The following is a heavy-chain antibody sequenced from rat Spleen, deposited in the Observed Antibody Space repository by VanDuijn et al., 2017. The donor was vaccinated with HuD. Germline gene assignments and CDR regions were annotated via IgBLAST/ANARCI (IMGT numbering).Heavy chain of an antibody. J-gene: IGHJ2*01. Sequence: EVQLVESDGGLVQPGRSLKLSCAASGFTFSNYDMAWVRQAPTKGLEWVASISPSGGSTYYRDSVKGRFTISRDNAKSTLYLQMDSLRSEYTATYYCARQAYSGDGFDYWGQGVMVTVSS. V-gene: IGHV5S23*01. CDR2: ISPSGGST. CDR3: ARQAYSGDGFDY. CDR1: GFTFSNYD. D-gene: IGHD1-1*01.